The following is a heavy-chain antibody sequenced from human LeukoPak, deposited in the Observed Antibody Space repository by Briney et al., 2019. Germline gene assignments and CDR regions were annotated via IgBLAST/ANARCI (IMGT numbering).Heavy chain of an antibody. V-gene: IGHV4-4*09. CDR1: GGSISNYY. CDR2: IYTSGST. J-gene: IGHJ4*02. D-gene: IGHD1-14*01. Sequence: PSETLSLTCTVSGGSISNYYWSWIRQPPGKGLEWIGYIYTSGSTNYNPSLKSRVTMSVDTSKNQFSLKLSSVTAADTAVYYCAGGPYKVDYWGQGTLVTVSS. CDR3: AGGPYKVDY.